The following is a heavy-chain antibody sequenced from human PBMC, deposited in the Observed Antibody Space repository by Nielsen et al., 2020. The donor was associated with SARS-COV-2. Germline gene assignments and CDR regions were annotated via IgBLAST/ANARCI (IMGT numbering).Heavy chain of an antibody. V-gene: IGHV4-59*08. CDR3: ARGGTYPFDN. CDR1: RGSISTYY. Sequence: SETLSLTCNVSRGSISTYYWSWIRQSPALGLEWIGYVYYTGSTNYNPSLESRVTISEDTSKNTFSLTLTSVTAADTAIYYCARGGTYPFDNWGQGILVTVSS. D-gene: IGHD1-26*01. J-gene: IGHJ4*02. CDR2: VYYTGST.